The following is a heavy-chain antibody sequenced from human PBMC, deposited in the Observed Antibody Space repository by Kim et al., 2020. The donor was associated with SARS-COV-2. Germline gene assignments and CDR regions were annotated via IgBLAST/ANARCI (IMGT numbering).Heavy chain of an antibody. V-gene: IGHV4-34*01. Sequence: SETLSLTCAVYGGSFSGYYWSWIRQPPGKGLEWIGEINHSGSTNYNPSLKSRVTISVDTSKNQFSLKLSSVTAADTAVYYCARDVRGSGRPYYYYYYMDV. J-gene: IGHJ6*03. CDR3: ARDVRGSGRPYYYYYYMDV. CDR1: GGSFSGYY. D-gene: IGHD3-10*01. CDR2: INHSGST.